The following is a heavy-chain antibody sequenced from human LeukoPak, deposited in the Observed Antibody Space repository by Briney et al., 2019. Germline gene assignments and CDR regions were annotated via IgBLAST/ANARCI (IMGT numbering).Heavy chain of an antibody. CDR2: ISAYNGNT. D-gene: IGHD6-6*01. J-gene: IGHJ6*03. Sequence: GASVKVSCKASGYTFTSYGISWVRQAPGQGLEWMGWISAYNGNTNYAQKLQGRVIMTTDTSTSTAYMELRSLRSDDTAVYYCAREGGIARPPYLYYYIDVWGKGTTVTVSS. V-gene: IGHV1-18*01. CDR1: GYTFTSYG. CDR3: AREGGIARPPYLYYYIDV.